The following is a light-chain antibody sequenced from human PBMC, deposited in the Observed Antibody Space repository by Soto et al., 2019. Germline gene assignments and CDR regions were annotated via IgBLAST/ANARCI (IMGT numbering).Light chain of an antibody. CDR3: CSFARSTTWV. V-gene: IGLV2-23*02. J-gene: IGLJ3*02. CDR2: EVA. Sequence: QSALTQPASVSGSLGQSITISCTGTSSDIGNYNFVSWYQQHPGKAPKLMIYEVAKRPSGVSDRFTGSKSGNTASLTISGLHAEDEADYYCCSFARSTTWVFGGGTKLTVL. CDR1: SSDIGNYNF.